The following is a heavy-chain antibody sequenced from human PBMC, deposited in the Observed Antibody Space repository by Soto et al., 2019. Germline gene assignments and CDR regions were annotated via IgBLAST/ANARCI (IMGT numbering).Heavy chain of an antibody. CDR1: SFTFSSYW. D-gene: IGHD6-19*01. V-gene: IGHV3-7*03. CDR2: IKQDGSEN. J-gene: IGHJ6*02. CDR3: ARDGPFISVAAPAFQYAMDV. Sequence: DVRLVESGGGLVQPGGSLRLSCAASSFTFSSYWLSWVRQAPGKGLEWVATIKQDGSENYYVDSLKGRFTISRDNAKNSPYLQMSSLRADDTAVYYCARDGPFISVAAPAFQYAMDVWGQGTTVTVS.